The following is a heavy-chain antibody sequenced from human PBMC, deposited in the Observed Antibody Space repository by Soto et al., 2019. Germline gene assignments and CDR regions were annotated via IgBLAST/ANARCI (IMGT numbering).Heavy chain of an antibody. Sequence: ASVKVSCKASGYTFTSYYMHWVRRAPGQGLEWMGIINPSGGSTSYAQKFQGRVTMTTDTSTSTAYMELRSLRSDDTAVYYCARVSSGWYYWFDPWGQGTLVTVSS. D-gene: IGHD6-19*01. CDR2: INPSGGST. CDR3: ARVSSGWYYWFDP. V-gene: IGHV1-46*01. J-gene: IGHJ5*02. CDR1: GYTFTSYY.